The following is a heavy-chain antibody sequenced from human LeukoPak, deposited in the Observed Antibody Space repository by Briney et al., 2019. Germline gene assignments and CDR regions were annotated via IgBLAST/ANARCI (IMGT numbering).Heavy chain of an antibody. CDR2: ISSSGSTI. Sequence: GGSLRLSCAASGFTLSSYWMNWVRQAPGKGLEWVSYISSSGSTIYYADSVKGRFTISRDNAKNSLYLQMNGLRAEDTAVYYCARDGYDILTGYQNYYYYMDVWGKGTTVTISS. CDR3: ARDGYDILTGYQNYYYYMDV. D-gene: IGHD3-9*01. V-gene: IGHV3-48*04. J-gene: IGHJ6*03. CDR1: GFTLSSYW.